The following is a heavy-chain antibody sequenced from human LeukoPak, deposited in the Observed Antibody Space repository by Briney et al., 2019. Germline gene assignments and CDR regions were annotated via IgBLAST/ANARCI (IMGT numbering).Heavy chain of an antibody. CDR2: IFGGGGT. Sequence: GGSLRPSCAASGFTVSNNYMSWVRQAPGKGLEWVSVIFGGGGTYYPDSVKGRFTISRDNSRNTLYLQMNSLRAEDTAVYYCHLFSAPFDYWGQGTLVTVSS. CDR1: GFTVSNNY. CDR3: HLFSAPFDY. D-gene: IGHD2-21*01. V-gene: IGHV3-66*01. J-gene: IGHJ4*02.